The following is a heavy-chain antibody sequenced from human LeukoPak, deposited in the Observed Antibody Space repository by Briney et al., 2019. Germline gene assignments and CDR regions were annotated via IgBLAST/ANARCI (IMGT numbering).Heavy chain of an antibody. D-gene: IGHD3-10*01. Sequence: PGGSLRLSCAASGFTVSSNYMSWVRQAPGKGLEWFSVIYSGGSTYYADSVKGRFTISRDNSKNTLYLQMNSLRAEDTAVYYCARDSRYYYGSGSYYSDYWGQGTLVTVSS. CDR1: GFTVSSNY. CDR3: ARDSRYYYGSGSYYSDY. V-gene: IGHV3-53*01. J-gene: IGHJ4*02. CDR2: IYSGGST.